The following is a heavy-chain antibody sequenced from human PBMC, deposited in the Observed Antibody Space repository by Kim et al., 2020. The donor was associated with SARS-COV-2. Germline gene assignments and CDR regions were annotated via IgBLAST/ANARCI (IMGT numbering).Heavy chain of an antibody. CDR1: GFTFDDYA. CDR3: AKYIWPGGSSWYSSCYCYGMVV. V-gene: IGHV3-9*01. D-gene: IGHD6-13*01. Sequence: GGSLRLSCAASGFTFDDYAMHWVRQAPGKGLEWVSGISWNSGSIGYADSVKGRFTISRDNAKNSLYLQMNSLRAEDTALYYCAKYIWPGGSSWYSSCYCYGMVVWGRDTTVTVSS. CDR2: ISWNSGSI. J-gene: IGHJ6*02.